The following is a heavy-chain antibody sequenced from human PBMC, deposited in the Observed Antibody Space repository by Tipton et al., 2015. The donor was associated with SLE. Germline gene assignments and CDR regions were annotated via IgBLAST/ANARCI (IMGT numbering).Heavy chain of an antibody. CDR1: GYTFTSYG. CDR2: ISAYNGNT. D-gene: IGHD3-22*01. CDR3: ATLPYYYDSSGYWYYMDV. V-gene: IGHV1-18*04. J-gene: IGHJ6*03. Sequence: QVQLVQSGAEVKKPGASVKVSCKASGYTFTSYGISWVRQAPGQGLEWMGWISAYNGNTNYAQKLQGRVTMTTDTSTSTAYMELRSLRSDDTAVYYCATLPYYYDSSGYWYYMDVWGKGTTVTVSS.